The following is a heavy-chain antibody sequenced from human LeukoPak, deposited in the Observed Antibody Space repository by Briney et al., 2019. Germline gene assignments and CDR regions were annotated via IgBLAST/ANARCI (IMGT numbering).Heavy chain of an antibody. J-gene: IGHJ4*02. V-gene: IGHV4-30-2*01. CDR1: GGSISSGGYS. CDR3: ARGSPGGNYLDY. CDR2: IYHSGST. Sequence: SETLSLTCAVSGGSISSGGYSWSWIRQPPGKGLEWIGYIYHSGSTYYNPSLKSRVTISVGRSKNQFSLKLSSVTAADTAVYYCARGSPGGNYLDYWGQGTLVTVSS. D-gene: IGHD1-26*01.